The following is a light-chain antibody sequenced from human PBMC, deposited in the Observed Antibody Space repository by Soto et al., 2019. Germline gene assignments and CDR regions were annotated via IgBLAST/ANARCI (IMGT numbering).Light chain of an antibody. CDR3: QQYDSSLWT. J-gene: IGKJ1*01. V-gene: IGKV2-28*01. CDR2: LGS. Sequence: DIVMTQSPLSLPVTPGEPASISCRSSQSLLHSNGYNYLDWYLQKPGQSPQLLIYLGSNRASGVPDRFSGSGSGTDFTLTISRLEPEDFAVYYCQQYDSSLWTFGQGTKVDIK. CDR1: QSLLHSNGYNY.